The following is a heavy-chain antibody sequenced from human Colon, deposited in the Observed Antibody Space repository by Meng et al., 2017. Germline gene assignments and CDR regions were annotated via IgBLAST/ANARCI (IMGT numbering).Heavy chain of an antibody. CDR3: AWDERGGSYYFDY. CDR2: IYPADDNL. CDR1: GYSFTRYG. J-gene: IGHJ4*02. Sequence: QVQLLQAGAELKKPGASAKVSCQAAGYSFTRYGMHWLRQAPGQRTECMGWIYPADDNLRHTQKFTDRLTITTDNFARTAYIELSSLRSEDTAVYFWAWDERGGSYYFDYWGQGTLVTVSS. D-gene: IGHD3-10*01. V-gene: IGHV1-3*01.